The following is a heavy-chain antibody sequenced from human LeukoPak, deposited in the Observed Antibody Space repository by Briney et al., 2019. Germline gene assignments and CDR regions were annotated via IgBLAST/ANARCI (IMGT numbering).Heavy chain of an antibody. V-gene: IGHV1-69*04. D-gene: IGHD3-3*01. CDR3: ARDLYDFWSGYYAYPLDY. CDR2: IIPILGIA. CDR1: GGTFSSYA. Sequence: ASVKVSCKASGGTFSSYAISWVRQAPGQGLEWMGRIIPILGIANYAQKFQGRVTITADKSTSTAYMELSSLRSEDTAVYYCARDLYDFWSGYYAYPLDYWGQGTLVTVSS. J-gene: IGHJ4*02.